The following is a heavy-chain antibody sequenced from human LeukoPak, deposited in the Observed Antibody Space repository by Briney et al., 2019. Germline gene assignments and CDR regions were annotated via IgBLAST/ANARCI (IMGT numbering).Heavy chain of an antibody. D-gene: IGHD1-20*01. CDR2: IYYSGST. J-gene: IGHJ4*02. V-gene: IGHV4-30-4*01. CDR1: GGSLSSGDYY. CDR3: ARSYNWNDGFDY. Sequence: PSQTLSLTCTVSGGSLSSGDYYWSWIRPPPGTGLEWIGYIYYSGSTYYNPSLKSRVTISVDTSKNQFSLKLSSVTAADTAVYYCARSYNWNDGFDYWGQGTLVTVSS.